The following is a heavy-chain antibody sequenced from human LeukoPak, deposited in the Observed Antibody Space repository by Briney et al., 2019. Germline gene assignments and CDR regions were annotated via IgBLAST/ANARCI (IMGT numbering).Heavy chain of an antibody. D-gene: IGHD3-22*01. V-gene: IGHV4-34*01. CDR1: GGSFSGYY. Sequence: SETLSLTCAVYGGSFSGYYWSWIRQPPGKGLEWIGEINHSGSTNYNPSLKSRVTISVDTSKNQFSLKLSSVTAADTAVYYCARRGSSGYYPHYYYYMDVWGKGTTVTISS. CDR2: INHSGST. J-gene: IGHJ6*03. CDR3: ARRGSSGYYPHYYYYMDV.